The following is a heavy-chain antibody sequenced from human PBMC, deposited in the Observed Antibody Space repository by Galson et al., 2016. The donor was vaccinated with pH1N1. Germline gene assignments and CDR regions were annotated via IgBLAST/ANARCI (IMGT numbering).Heavy chain of an antibody. CDR3: ARDGIAAAGIRRDQYYFDY. D-gene: IGHD6-13*01. Sequence: CAISGDSVSSNSAAWSWIRQSPSRGLEWLGRTYYRSKWYNDYTVSVKSRITINPDTSKNQFSLQLNSVTPEDTAVYYCARDGIAAAGIRRDQYYFDYWGQGTLFTVSA. CDR2: TYYRSKWYN. CDR1: GDSVSSNSAA. V-gene: IGHV6-1*01. J-gene: IGHJ4*02.